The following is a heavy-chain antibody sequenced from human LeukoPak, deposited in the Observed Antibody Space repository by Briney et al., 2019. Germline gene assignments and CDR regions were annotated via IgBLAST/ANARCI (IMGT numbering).Heavy chain of an antibody. CDR3: ATLVGAHDWFDP. CDR2: VDPEDGET. Sequence: ASVKVSCKVSGYTFTDYYMHWVQQAPGKGLEWMGLVDPEDGETIYAEKFQGRVTITADTSTDTAYMELSSLRSEDTAVYYCATLVGAHDWFDPWGQGTLATVSS. CDR1: GYTFTDYY. J-gene: IGHJ5*02. D-gene: IGHD1-26*01. V-gene: IGHV1-69-2*01.